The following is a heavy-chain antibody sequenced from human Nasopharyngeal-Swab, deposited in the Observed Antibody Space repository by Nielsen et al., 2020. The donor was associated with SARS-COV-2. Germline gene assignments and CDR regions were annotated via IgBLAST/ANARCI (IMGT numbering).Heavy chain of an antibody. V-gene: IGHV3-9*01. Sequence: SLKISCAASGFTFDDYAMHWVRQAPGKGLEVVSGISWNSGSIGYADSVKGRFTISRDNAKNSLYLQMNSLRAEDTALYYCAKDIKHLGRSYRSRENYGMDVWGQGTTVTVSS. J-gene: IGHJ6*02. CDR1: GFTFDDYA. CDR3: AKDIKHLGRSYRSRENYGMDV. CDR2: ISWNSGSI. D-gene: IGHD1-26*01.